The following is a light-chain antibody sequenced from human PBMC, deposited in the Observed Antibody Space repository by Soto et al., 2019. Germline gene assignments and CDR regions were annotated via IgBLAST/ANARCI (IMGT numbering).Light chain of an antibody. CDR3: QQYNSDYT. CDR1: QSISSY. Sequence: DIQMTQSPSTLSASVGDRVTITCRASQSISSYLAWYQQKPGKAPNLLIYDVSSLESGVPSRFSGSGSGTDFTLTISSLQPDDLATYYCQQYNSDYTFGQGTKLEIK. J-gene: IGKJ2*01. CDR2: DVS. V-gene: IGKV1-5*01.